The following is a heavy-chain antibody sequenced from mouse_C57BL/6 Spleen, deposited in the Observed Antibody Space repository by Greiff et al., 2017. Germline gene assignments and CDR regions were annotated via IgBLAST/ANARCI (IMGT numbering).Heavy chain of an antibody. CDR3: ARGWLQGYFDY. D-gene: IGHD2-3*01. CDR1: GYTFTSYW. V-gene: IGHV1-61*01. Sequence: VQLQQSGAELVRPGSSVKLSCKASGYTFTSYWMDWVKQRPGQGLEWIGNIYPSDSETHYNQKFKDKATLTVDKSSSTAYMQLSSLTSEDSAVYYCARGWLQGYFDYWGQGTTLTVSS. CDR2: IYPSDSET. J-gene: IGHJ2*01.